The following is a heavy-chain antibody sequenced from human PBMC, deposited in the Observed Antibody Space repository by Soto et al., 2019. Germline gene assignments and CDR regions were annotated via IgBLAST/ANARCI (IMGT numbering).Heavy chain of an antibody. J-gene: IGHJ5*02. CDR1: GGSINSGRSS. D-gene: IGHD1-1*01. CDR2: IYRSGST. CDR3: GRESTTSGPNWVDT. V-gene: IGHV4-30-2*01. Sequence: PSETLSLTCSVSGGSINSGRSSVNCIREAPGNGLELIAYIYRSGSTYYNPSMKSLVTISVDSSENQFSLKLTSVTAADTAVYYCGRESTTSGPNWVDTWGPGILVTFSS.